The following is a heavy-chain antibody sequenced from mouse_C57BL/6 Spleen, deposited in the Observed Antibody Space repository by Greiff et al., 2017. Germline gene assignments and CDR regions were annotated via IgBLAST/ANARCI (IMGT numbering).Heavy chain of an antibody. J-gene: IGHJ1*03. D-gene: IGHD1-1*01. V-gene: IGHV1-18*01. CDR1: GYTFTDYN. CDR3: ARGRYYGSSSYFDV. CDR2: INPNNGGT. Sequence: EVQLQESGPELVKPGASVKIPCKASGYTFTDYNMDWVKQSHGKSLEWIGDINPNNGGTIYNQKFKGKATLTVDKSSSTAYMELRSLTSEDTAVYYCARGRYYGSSSYFDVWGTGTTVTVSS.